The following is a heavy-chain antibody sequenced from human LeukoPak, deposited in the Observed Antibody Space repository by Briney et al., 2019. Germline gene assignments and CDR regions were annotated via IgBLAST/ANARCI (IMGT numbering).Heavy chain of an antibody. J-gene: IGHJ4*02. Sequence: GGSLRLSCAASGITFRSYGMHWVRQAPGKGLEWVSSISSSSSYIYYADSVKGRFTVSRDNAKNSLYLQMNSLRAEDTAVYYCARDAPYYYDSSGYYIDYWGQGTLVTVSS. D-gene: IGHD3-22*01. CDR2: ISSSSSYI. CDR1: GITFRSYG. CDR3: ARDAPYYYDSSGYYIDY. V-gene: IGHV3-21*01.